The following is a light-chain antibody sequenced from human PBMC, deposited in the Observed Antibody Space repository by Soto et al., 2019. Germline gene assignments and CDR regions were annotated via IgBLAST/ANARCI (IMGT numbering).Light chain of an antibody. CDR1: QSIGSC. CDR2: HAS. J-gene: IGKJ1*01. CDR3: QQCNSYWT. V-gene: IGKV1-5*01. Sequence: DIQMTQSPSTLSASVGDRVTITCRASQSIGSCLAWYQQKPGKAPQLLISHASSLESGVPSRFSASGAVTQFTLTITSLQPDDFATNCCQQCNSYWTCGQGTKVEIK.